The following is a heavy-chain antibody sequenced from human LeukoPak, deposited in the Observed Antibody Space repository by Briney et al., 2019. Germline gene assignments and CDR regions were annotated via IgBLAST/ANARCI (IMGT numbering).Heavy chain of an antibody. Sequence: PGGSLRLSCAASGFTFSSYWMHWVRQAPGKGLLWVSRINSDGSSTSYADSVKGRFTISRDNAKNTLYLQMNSLRAEDTAVYYCARATNYYDSSGHGYWGQGTLVTVSS. CDR2: INSDGSST. J-gene: IGHJ4*02. CDR1: GFTFSSYW. CDR3: ARATNYYDSSGHGY. V-gene: IGHV3-74*01. D-gene: IGHD3-22*01.